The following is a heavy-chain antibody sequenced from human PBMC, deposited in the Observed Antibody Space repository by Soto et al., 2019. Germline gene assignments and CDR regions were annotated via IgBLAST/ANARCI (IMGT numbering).Heavy chain of an antibody. J-gene: IGHJ3*02. Sequence: SVKVSCKASGGTFSSYTISWVRQAPGQGLEWMGRIIPILGIANYAQKFKGRVTITADKSTSTAYMELSSLRSEDTAVYYCAGVSGYDYADAFDIWGQGTMVTVSS. V-gene: IGHV1-69*02. CDR3: AGVSGYDYADAFDI. D-gene: IGHD5-12*01. CDR2: IIPILGIA. CDR1: GGTFSSYT.